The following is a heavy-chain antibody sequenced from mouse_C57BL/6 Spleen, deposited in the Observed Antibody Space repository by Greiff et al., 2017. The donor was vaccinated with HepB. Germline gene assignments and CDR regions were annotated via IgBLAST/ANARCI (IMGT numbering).Heavy chain of an antibody. CDR1: GYTFTDYY. CDR3: ARYSDPGYFDY. V-gene: IGHV1-76*01. Sequence: VQLQESGAELVRPGASVKLSCKASGYTFTDYYINWVKQRPGQGLEWIARIYPGSGNTYYNEKFKGKATLTAEKSSSTAYMQLSILTSEDSAVYFCARYSDPGYFDYWGQGTTLTVSS. J-gene: IGHJ2*01. CDR2: IYPGSGNT.